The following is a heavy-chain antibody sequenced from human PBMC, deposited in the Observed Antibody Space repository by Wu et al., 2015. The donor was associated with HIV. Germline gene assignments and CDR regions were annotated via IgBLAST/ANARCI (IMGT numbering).Heavy chain of an antibody. CDR1: GYTFTGYY. D-gene: IGHD2-8*02. CDR3: ARVFTQRNWCYAFDI. Sequence: QVQLVQSGAEVKKPGASVKVSCKASGYTFTGYYMHWVRQAPGQGLEWMGWINPNSGGTNYAQKFQGRVTMTRDTSISTAYMELSRLRSDDTAVYYCARVFTQRNWCYAFDIWGQGTMVTVSS. V-gene: IGHV1-2*02. CDR2: INPNSGGT. J-gene: IGHJ3*02.